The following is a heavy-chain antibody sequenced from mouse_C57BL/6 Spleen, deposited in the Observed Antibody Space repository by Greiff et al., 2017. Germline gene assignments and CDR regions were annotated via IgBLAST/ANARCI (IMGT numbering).Heavy chain of an antibody. D-gene: IGHD2-5*01. V-gene: IGHV1-55*01. CDR1: GYTFTSYW. Sequence: VQLQQPGAELVKPGASVKMSCKASGYTFTSYWITWVKQRPGQGLEWIGDSYPGSGSTNYNEKFKSKATLTVDTSSSTAYMQLSSLTSEDSAVYYCARDYSNHGFADWCQGTLVTFSA. CDR3: ARDYSNHGFAD. CDR2: SYPGSGST. J-gene: IGHJ3*01.